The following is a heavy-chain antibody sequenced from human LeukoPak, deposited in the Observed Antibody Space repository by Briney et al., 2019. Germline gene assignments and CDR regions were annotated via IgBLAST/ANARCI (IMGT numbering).Heavy chain of an antibody. CDR2: IYPGDSDT. CDR1: GYSFTSYW. J-gene: IGHJ4*02. V-gene: IGHV5-51*01. Sequence: GESLQISCKGSGYSFTSYWIGWVRQLPGKGLEWMGIIYPGDSDTRYSPSFQGQVTISADKSISTAYLQWSSLKASDTAMYYCARQVEMATIPHFDYWGQGTLVTVSS. CDR3: ARQVEMATIPHFDY. D-gene: IGHD5-24*01.